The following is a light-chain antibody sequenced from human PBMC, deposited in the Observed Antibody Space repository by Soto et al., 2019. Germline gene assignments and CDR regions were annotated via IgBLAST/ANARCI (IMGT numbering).Light chain of an antibody. CDR3: SSYAGSGTWV. J-gene: IGLJ3*02. V-gene: IGLV2-23*01. CDR1: SSDVGNSNR. CDR2: EGI. Sequence: QSALTQPASVSGSPGQSITISCTGTSSDVGNSNRVSWYQHHPGTDPKVMIYEGIKRPSGVSIRFSGSKSGNTASLTISGLQAEDEADYDCSSYAGSGTWVFGGGTKVTVL.